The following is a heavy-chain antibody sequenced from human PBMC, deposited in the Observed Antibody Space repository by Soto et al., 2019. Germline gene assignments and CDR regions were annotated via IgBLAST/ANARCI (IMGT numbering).Heavy chain of an antibody. J-gene: IGHJ4*02. CDR2: ISSSSSYI. Sequence: EVQLVESGGGLVKPGGSLRISCAASGFTFSSYSMNWLRQAPGKGLEWVSSISSSSSYIYYADSVKGRFTISRDNAKNSLYLQMNSLRAEDTAVYYCAREVSKYSGYDFDYWGQGTLVTVSS. CDR1: GFTFSSYS. D-gene: IGHD5-12*01. CDR3: AREVSKYSGYDFDY. V-gene: IGHV3-21*01.